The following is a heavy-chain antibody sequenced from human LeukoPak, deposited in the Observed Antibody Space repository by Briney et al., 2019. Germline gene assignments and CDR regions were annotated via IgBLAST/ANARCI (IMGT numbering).Heavy chain of an antibody. CDR2: INWNGRNV. V-gene: IGHV3-20*04. D-gene: IGHD4-17*01. CDR1: GFTFDDYG. J-gene: IGHJ4*02. Sequence: GGSLRLSCATSGFTFDDYGMNWVRQAPGKGLEWVSNINWNGRNVDYADSVKGRFTISRDKAMNSLHLQMNSLRAEDTAVYYCARYYGHFDYWGQGTLVTVSS. CDR3: ARYYGHFDY.